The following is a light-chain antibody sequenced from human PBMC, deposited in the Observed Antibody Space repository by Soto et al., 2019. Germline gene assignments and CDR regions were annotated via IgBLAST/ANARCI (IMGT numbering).Light chain of an antibody. Sequence: DIQMTQSPSTLSVSVGDRVTITCRASQSVSWWLAWYQQKPGKGPKLLIYDASSLQSGVPSRFSGSGSGTEFTLTISSLQPEDFATYYCQQYDSYPYTFGQGTKLEIK. V-gene: IGKV1-5*01. J-gene: IGKJ2*01. CDR3: QQYDSYPYT. CDR1: QSVSWW. CDR2: DAS.